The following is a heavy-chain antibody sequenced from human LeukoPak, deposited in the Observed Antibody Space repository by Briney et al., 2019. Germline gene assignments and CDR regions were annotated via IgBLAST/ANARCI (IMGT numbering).Heavy chain of an antibody. CDR2: IYTSGST. Sequence: TSETLSLTCTVSGGSISSYYWSWIRQPAGKGLEWIGRIYTSGSTNYNPSLKSRVTMSVDTSKNQSSLKLSSVTAADTAVYYCASLGDWLSLEYWGQGTLVTVSS. J-gene: IGHJ4*02. V-gene: IGHV4-4*07. CDR1: GGSISSYY. D-gene: IGHD3/OR15-3a*01. CDR3: ASLGDWLSLEY.